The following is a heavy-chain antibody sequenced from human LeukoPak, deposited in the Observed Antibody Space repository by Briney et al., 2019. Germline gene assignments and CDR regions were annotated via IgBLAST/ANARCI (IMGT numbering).Heavy chain of an antibody. CDR1: GYTFTGYY. CDR3: ARVKMGFWSGRRFDY. D-gene: IGHD3-3*01. Sequence: ASVKVSCTASGYTFTGYYMHWVRQAPGQGLEWMGWINPNSGGTNYAQKFQGRVTMTRDTSISTAYMELSRLRSDDAAVYYCARVKMGFWSGRRFDYWGQGTLVTVSS. CDR2: INPNSGGT. J-gene: IGHJ4*02. V-gene: IGHV1-2*02.